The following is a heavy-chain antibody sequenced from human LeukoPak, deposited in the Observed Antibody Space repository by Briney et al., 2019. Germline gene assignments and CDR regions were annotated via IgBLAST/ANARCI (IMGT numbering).Heavy chain of an antibody. Sequence: SETLSLTCTVSGGSISSRTYYWGWIRQPPGKGLEWIGRIYNSGTTYYNPSLKSRVTISVDTSKNQFSLNLSSVTAADTAVYYCARFSQTSSGWFLALDVWGQGTMVTVSS. J-gene: IGHJ3*01. CDR3: ARFSQTSSGWFLALDV. D-gene: IGHD6-19*01. CDR2: IYNSGTT. CDR1: GGSISSRTYY. V-gene: IGHV4-39*01.